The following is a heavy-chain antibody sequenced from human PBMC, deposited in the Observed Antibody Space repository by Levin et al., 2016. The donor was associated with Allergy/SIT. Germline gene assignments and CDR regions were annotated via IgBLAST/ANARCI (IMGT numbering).Heavy chain of an antibody. CDR2: ISGSGGSK. V-gene: IGHV3-23*01. Sequence: GGSLRLSCAVSMFRFNDFAMNWVRQAPGKGLEWVSFISGSGGSKYYADSVRGRFTVSRDNSHNTHYLQMDSLTIEDTALYYCVKGGFTGPFGTMSVNALDVWGQGTTVTVSS. D-gene: IGHD3-16*01. CDR3: VKGGFTGPFGTMSVNALDV. CDR1: MFRFNDFA. J-gene: IGHJ6*02.